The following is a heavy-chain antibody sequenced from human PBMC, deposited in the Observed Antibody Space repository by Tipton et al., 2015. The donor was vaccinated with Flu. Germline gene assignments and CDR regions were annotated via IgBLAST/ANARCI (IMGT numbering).Heavy chain of an antibody. V-gene: IGHV4-39*01. D-gene: IGHD3-22*01. CDR3: AAYYYDTSGPIFDC. J-gene: IGHJ4*02. CDR2: VYNTGST. Sequence: LRLSCTVSGGSISSNYFYWGWLRQPPGKGLEWIGSVYNTGSTNYNPSLKSRVTVSLDTSKDQFSLNLKSVTAADSAVYYCAAYYYDTSGPIFDCWGQGALVTVSS. CDR1: GGSISSNYFY.